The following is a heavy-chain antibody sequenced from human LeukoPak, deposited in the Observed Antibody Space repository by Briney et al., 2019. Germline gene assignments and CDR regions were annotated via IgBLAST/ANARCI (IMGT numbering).Heavy chain of an antibody. V-gene: IGHV3-30*18. J-gene: IGHJ4*02. Sequence: PGGSLRLSCAASGFTFSSYGMHWVRQAPGKGLEWVAVISYDGSNKYYADSVKGRFTISRDNSKNTLYLQMNSLRAEDTAVYYCAKVIDDYVWGSSVFDYWGQGTLVTVSS. D-gene: IGHD3-16*01. CDR1: GFTFSSYG. CDR3: AKVIDDYVWGSSVFDY. CDR2: ISYDGSNK.